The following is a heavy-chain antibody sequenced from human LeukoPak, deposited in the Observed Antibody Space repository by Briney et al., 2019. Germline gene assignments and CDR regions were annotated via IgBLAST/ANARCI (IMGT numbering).Heavy chain of an antibody. CDR2: ISRNGGST. V-gene: IGHV3-64D*06. J-gene: IGHJ3*02. CDR3: VKESGFMVAPNSAFDI. Sequence: GGSLRLSCSASGFTFYSYPVHWVRQAPGKGLEYVSGISRNGGSTYYADSVKGRFTISRDNSKNTLYLQMSSLRAEDTAVYYCVKESGFMVAPNSAFDIWGQGTMVTVSS. CDR1: GFTFYSYP. D-gene: IGHD4/OR15-4a*01.